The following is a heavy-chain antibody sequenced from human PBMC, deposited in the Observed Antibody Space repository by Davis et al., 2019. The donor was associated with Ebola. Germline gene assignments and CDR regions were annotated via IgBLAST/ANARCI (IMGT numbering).Heavy chain of an antibody. Sequence: SETLSLTCTVSGGSISSYYWSWIRQPPGKGLEWIGYIYYSGSTNYNPSLKSRVTISVDTSKNQFSLKLSSLTAADTAVYYCARHVSSSFLYLDAFDIWGQGTMVTVSS. CDR3: ARHVSSSFLYLDAFDI. V-gene: IGHV4-59*08. D-gene: IGHD6-6*01. J-gene: IGHJ3*02. CDR2: IYYSGST. CDR1: GGSISSYY.